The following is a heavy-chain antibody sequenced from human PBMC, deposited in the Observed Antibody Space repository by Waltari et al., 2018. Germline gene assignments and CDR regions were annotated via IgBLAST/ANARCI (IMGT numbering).Heavy chain of an antibody. CDR3: ARENSGGHLVVLYYFDY. V-gene: IGHV6-1*01. D-gene: IGHD3-10*01. CDR2: TYYRSKWYN. CDR1: GDSVHSNSAA. J-gene: IGHJ4*02. Sequence: QVQLQQSGPGLVKPSQTLPLTCANSGDSVHSNSAAWNWIRQSPSRGLEWRGRTYYRSKWYNDYAVSVKSRITINPDTSKNQFSLQLNSVTPEDTAVYYCARENSGGHLVVLYYFDYWGQGTLVTVSS.